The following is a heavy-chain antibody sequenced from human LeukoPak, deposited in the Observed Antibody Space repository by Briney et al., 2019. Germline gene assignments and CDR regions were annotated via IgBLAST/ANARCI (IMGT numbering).Heavy chain of an antibody. CDR2: INPNSGGT. D-gene: IGHD6-19*01. CDR3: ARNQYSSGSRGHYYYYMDV. V-gene: IGHV1-2*02. CDR1: GYTFTGYY. J-gene: IGHJ6*03. Sequence: GASVKVSRKASGYTFTGYYMHWVRQAPGQGLEWMGWINPNSGGTNYAQEFQGRVTMTRDTSISTAYMELSRLRSDDTAVYYCARNQYSSGSRGHYYYYMDVWGKGTTVTVSS.